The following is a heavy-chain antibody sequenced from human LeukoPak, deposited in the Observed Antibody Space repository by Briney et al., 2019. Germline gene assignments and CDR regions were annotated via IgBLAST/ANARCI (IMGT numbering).Heavy chain of an antibody. CDR2: IYHSGST. V-gene: IGHV4-38-2*02. CDR3: ARDGASASGSWFGP. Sequence: SETLSLICTVSADSISSGYYWGWIRQSPGKGLEWIGSIYHSGSTYYNPSLRSRVTISVDTSKNQFSLRLNSVTAADTAVYYCARDGASASGSWFGPWGQGTLVIVSS. CDR1: ADSISSGYY. D-gene: IGHD1-26*01. J-gene: IGHJ5*02.